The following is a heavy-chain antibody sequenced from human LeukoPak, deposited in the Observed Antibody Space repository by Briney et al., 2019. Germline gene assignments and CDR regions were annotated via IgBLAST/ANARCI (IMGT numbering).Heavy chain of an antibody. CDR3: ARDGMVRGVITL. D-gene: IGHD3-10*01. V-gene: IGHV3-33*01. CDR2: IWYDGSNK. J-gene: IGHJ4*02. Sequence: QPGRSPRLSCAASGFTFSSYGMHWVRQAPGKGLEWVAVIWYDGSNKYYADSVKGRFTISRDNSKNTLYLQMNSLRAEDTAVYYCARDGMVRGVITLWGQGTLVTVSS. CDR1: GFTFSSYG.